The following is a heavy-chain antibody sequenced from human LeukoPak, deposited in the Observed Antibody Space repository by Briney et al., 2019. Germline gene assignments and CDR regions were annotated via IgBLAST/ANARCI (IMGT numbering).Heavy chain of an antibody. CDR2: IYYSGST. Sequence: SETLSLICTVSGGSISSYYWSWIRQPPGKGLEWIGYIYYSGSTNYNPSLKSRVTISVDTSKNQFSLKLSSVTAADTAVYYCARAPGCSSTSCYTWVFDYWGQGTLVTVSS. D-gene: IGHD2-2*02. V-gene: IGHV4-59*01. CDR1: GGSISSYY. CDR3: ARAPGCSSTSCYTWVFDY. J-gene: IGHJ4*02.